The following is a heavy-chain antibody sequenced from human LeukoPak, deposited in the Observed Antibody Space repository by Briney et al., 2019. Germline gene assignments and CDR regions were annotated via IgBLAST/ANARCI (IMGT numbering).Heavy chain of an antibody. CDR3: AKGSSGYCSSTSCYSLDL. CDR2: ISSNGGST. J-gene: IGHJ2*01. V-gene: IGHV3-64*01. Sequence: PGGSLRLSCAASGFTFSYYAMHWVRQAPGKGLEYVSAISSNGGSTYYANSVKGRFTISRDNSKNTLYLQMNSLRAEDTAVYYCAKGSSGYCSSTSCYSLDLWGRGTLVTVSS. CDR1: GFTFSYYA. D-gene: IGHD2-2*01.